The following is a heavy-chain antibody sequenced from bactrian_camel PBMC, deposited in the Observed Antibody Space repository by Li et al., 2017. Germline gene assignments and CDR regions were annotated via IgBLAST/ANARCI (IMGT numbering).Heavy chain of an antibody. CDR2: IESDGST. Sequence: HVQLVESGGGSVQPGGSLRLQCAASGYALTGNRNWCMGWFRQIPDKEREGVAGIESDGSTSYADSVKGRFTISQDSAKNTLYLQMNSLKPEDTAMYYCAAEESYYSDYDVCGAFLRESEYNYWGQGTQVTVS. D-gene: IGHD4*01. J-gene: IGHJ4*01. CDR3: AAEESYYSDYDVCGAFLRESEYNY. V-gene: IGHV3S9*01. CDR1: GYALTGNRNWC.